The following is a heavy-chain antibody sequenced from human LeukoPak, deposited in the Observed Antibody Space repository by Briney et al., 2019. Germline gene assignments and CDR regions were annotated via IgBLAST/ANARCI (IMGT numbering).Heavy chain of an antibody. CDR2: INHSGST. D-gene: IGHD3-10*01. CDR3: ASGYGSGSQYNWFDT. J-gene: IGHJ5*02. Sequence: SETLSLTCAVYGGSFSGYYWSWIRQPPGKGLEWIGEINHSGSTNYNPSLKSRVTISIDTSKNQFSLKLSSVTAADTAVYYCASGYGSGSQYNWFDTWGQGTLVTVSS. V-gene: IGHV4-34*01. CDR1: GGSFSGYY.